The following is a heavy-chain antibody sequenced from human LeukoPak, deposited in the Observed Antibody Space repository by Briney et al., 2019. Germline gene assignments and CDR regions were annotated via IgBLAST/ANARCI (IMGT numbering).Heavy chain of an antibody. D-gene: IGHD5-12*01. CDR3: ARGTYSGYRVAPYMDV. CDR1: GGSFSGYY. Sequence: RSSETLSLTCAVYGGSFSGYYWSWIRQPPGKGLEWIGEINHSGSTNYNPSLKSRVTISVDTSKNQFSLKLSSVTAADTAVYYCARGTYSGYRVAPYMDVWGKGTTVTVSS. J-gene: IGHJ6*03. CDR2: INHSGST. V-gene: IGHV4-34*01.